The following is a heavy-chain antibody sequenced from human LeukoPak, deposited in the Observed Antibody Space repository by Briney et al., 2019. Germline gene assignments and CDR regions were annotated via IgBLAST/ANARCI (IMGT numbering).Heavy chain of an antibody. D-gene: IGHD6-13*01. V-gene: IGHV3-23*01. CDR2: ISGSGGTT. CDR1: GFTFSSYG. J-gene: IGHJ4*02. CDR3: AKAVRDNFQQPLDY. Sequence: GGSLRLSCAASGFTFSSYGMSWVRQAPGKGLEWVSTISGSGGTTFYADSVKGRFTVSRDNTRNTVFLQMNSLRAEDTALYYCAKAVRDNFQQPLDYWGQGTLVTVSS.